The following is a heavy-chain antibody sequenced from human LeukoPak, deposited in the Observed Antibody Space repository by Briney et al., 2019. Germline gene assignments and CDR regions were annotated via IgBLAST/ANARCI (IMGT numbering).Heavy chain of an antibody. CDR1: GGSSSSYY. Sequence: PSETLSLTCTVSGGSSSSYYWSWIRQPPGKGLEWIGYIYYSGSTNYNPSLKSRVTISVDTSKNQFSLKLSSVTAADTAVYYCARDRHGSGSAHSFDPWGQGTLVTVSS. CDR3: ARDRHGSGSAHSFDP. D-gene: IGHD3-10*01. CDR2: IYYSGST. J-gene: IGHJ5*02. V-gene: IGHV4-59*01.